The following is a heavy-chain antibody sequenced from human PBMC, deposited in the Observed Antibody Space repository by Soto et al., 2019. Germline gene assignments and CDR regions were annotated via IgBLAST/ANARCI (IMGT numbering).Heavy chain of an antibody. V-gene: IGHV4-39*01. CDR2: IYYSGST. D-gene: IGHD3-9*01. CDR1: GGSISSSSYY. CDR3: ARINFDILTGPDAFDI. J-gene: IGHJ3*02. Sequence: SETLSLTCTVSGGSISSSSYYWGWIRQPPGKGLEWIGSIYYSGSTYYNPSLKSRVTISVDTSKNQFSLKLSSVTAADTAVYYCARINFDILTGPDAFDIWGQGKMVTVSS.